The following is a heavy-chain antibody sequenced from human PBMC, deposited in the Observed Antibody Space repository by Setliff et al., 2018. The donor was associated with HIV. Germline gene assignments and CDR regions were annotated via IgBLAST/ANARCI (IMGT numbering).Heavy chain of an antibody. Sequence: GGSLRLSCAASGFTFSSYEMNWVRQAPGKGLEWVSYISSSGNTIYYADSVKGRFTIPRDNAKKSLYLQMNSLRAEDTAIYYCARDLSYDYDRSSDTFDYWGQGTLVAVSS. CDR3: ARDLSYDYDRSSDTFDY. CDR2: ISSSGNTI. D-gene: IGHD3-22*01. J-gene: IGHJ4*02. V-gene: IGHV3-48*03. CDR1: GFTFSSYE.